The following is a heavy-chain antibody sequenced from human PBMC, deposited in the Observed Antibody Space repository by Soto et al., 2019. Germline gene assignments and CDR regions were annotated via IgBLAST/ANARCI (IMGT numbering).Heavy chain of an antibody. CDR2: MNPNSGNT. V-gene: IGHV1-8*01. Sequence: ASVKVSCKASGYTFTSYDINWVRQATGQGLEWMGWMNPNSGNTGYAQKFQGRVTMTRNTSISTAYMELSSLRSEDTAVYYCARVGYGGFDYYYYGMDVWGQGTTVTVSS. J-gene: IGHJ6*02. D-gene: IGHD3-10*01. CDR3: ARVGYGGFDYYYYGMDV. CDR1: GYTFTSYD.